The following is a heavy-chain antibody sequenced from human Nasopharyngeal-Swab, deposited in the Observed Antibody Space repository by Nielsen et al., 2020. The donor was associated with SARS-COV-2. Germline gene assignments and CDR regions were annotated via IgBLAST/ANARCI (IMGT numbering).Heavy chain of an antibody. J-gene: IGHJ6*02. CDR3: AKDRDSGDDSDDYYHYYGMDV. Sequence: GESLKISCAASGFTFSDYYMSWIRQAPGKGLEWVSVISGSDYSTKYADSVKGRFTISRDNSKNTVNLQMNSLRAEDTAIYYCAKDRDSGDDSDDYYHYYGMDVWGQGTTVTVSS. CDR1: GFTFSDYY. CDR2: ISGSDYST. V-gene: IGHV3-23*01. D-gene: IGHD5-12*01.